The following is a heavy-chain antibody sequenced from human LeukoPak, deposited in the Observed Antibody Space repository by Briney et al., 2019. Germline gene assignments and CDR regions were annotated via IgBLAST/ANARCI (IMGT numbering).Heavy chain of an antibody. CDR1: GGSISSGSYY. J-gene: IGHJ3*02. Sequence: KASQTLSLTCTVSGGSISSGSYYWSWIRQPAGKGLECIGRIYTSGSTNYNPSLKSRVTMSVDTSKNQFSLKLSSVTAADTAVYYCARDRDIVVVPAAIFDAFDIWGQGTMVTVSS. V-gene: IGHV4-61*02. D-gene: IGHD2-2*01. CDR3: ARDRDIVVVPAAIFDAFDI. CDR2: IYTSGST.